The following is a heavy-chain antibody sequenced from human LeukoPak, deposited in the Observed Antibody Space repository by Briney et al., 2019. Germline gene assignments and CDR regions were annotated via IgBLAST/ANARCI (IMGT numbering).Heavy chain of an antibody. CDR3: TRSWIQLWTPDFDH. D-gene: IGHD5-18*01. Sequence: ASVKVSCKASGYTFSGHYLHWVRQAPGQGLEWMGRINPNSGGTKYAQKFQNRVTMTSDTSVSTAYMELNGLRSDDTAIYYCTRSWIQLWTPDFDHWGQGTLVTVSS. V-gene: IGHV1-2*06. J-gene: IGHJ4*02. CDR1: GYTFSGHY. CDR2: INPNSGGT.